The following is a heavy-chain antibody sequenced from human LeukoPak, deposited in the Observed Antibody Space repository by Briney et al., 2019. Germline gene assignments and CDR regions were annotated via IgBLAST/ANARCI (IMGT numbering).Heavy chain of an antibody. V-gene: IGHV3-21*01. J-gene: IGHJ4*02. CDR3: ARDRPTGRSRGVVVQ. CDR2: ITSGGTYI. D-gene: IGHD2-15*01. CDR1: AFTFYTYA. Sequence: GRSLRLSCAASAFTFYTYAMTWVRQAPGKGLEWVSSITSGGTYIYYAESLRGPSTISRDNTKNFLYLQLSTLRVEDTAVYYCARDRPTGRSRGVVVQWGQGTLVTVSS.